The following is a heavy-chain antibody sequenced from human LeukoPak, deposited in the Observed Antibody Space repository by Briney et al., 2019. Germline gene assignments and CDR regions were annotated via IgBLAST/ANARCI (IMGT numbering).Heavy chain of an antibody. V-gene: IGHV3-33*01. J-gene: IGHJ4*02. CDR3: ARDYARITMVRGVLDY. Sequence: GGSLRLSCAASGFTFSSYGMHWDRKAPGQGLKWVAVICYDGSNKYYADSVKGRFTISRDNSKNTLYLQMNSLRAEDTAVYYCARDYARITMVRGVLDYWGQGTLVTVPS. D-gene: IGHD3-10*01. CDR2: ICYDGSNK. CDR1: GFTFSSYG.